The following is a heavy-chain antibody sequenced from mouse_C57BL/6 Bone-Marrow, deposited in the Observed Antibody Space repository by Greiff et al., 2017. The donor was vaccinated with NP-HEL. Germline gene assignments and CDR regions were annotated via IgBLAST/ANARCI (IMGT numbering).Heavy chain of an antibody. D-gene: IGHD2-14*01. CDR2: IWSGGST. J-gene: IGHJ4*01. CDR3: ARRAHRYAMDY. V-gene: IGHV2-2*01. CDR1: GFSLTSYG. Sequence: QVQLKESGPGLVQPSQSLSITCTVSGFSLTSYGVHWVRQSPGKGLEWLGVIWSGGSTDYNAAFISRLSISKDNSKSQVFFKMNNLQADDTAIYYCARRAHRYAMDYWGQGTSVTVSS.